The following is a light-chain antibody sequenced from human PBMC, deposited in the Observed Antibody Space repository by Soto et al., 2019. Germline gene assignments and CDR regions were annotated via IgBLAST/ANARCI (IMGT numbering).Light chain of an antibody. V-gene: IGKV3-20*01. CDR1: QSVSYN. CDR3: QQYGSSLSIT. J-gene: IGKJ5*01. Sequence: EIVMTQSPATLSVSPGERATLSCRASQSVSYNLAWYQQKPGQAPRLLIYGASTRATGIPDRFSGSGSSTDFTLTISRLEPEDFAVYYCQQYGSSLSITFGQGTRWRL. CDR2: GAS.